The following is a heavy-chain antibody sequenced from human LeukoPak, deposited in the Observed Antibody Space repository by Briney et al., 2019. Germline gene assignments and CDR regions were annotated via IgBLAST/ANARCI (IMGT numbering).Heavy chain of an antibody. D-gene: IGHD3-22*01. Sequence: GGSLRLSCAASGFTVSSNYMSWVRQAPGKGLEWVSVIYSGGSTYYADSVKGRFTTSRDNSKSTLYLQMNSLRAEDTAVYYCARAHLGGYDSSGYDYWGQGTLVTVSS. CDR2: IYSGGST. CDR1: GFTVSSNY. J-gene: IGHJ4*02. V-gene: IGHV3-53*01. CDR3: ARAHLGGYDSSGYDY.